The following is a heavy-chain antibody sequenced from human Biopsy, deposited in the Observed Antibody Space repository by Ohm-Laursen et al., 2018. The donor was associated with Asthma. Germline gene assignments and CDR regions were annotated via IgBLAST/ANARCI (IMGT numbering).Heavy chain of an antibody. CDR2: ISHEGWNK. J-gene: IGHJ4*02. Sequence: SLRLSCTASGFTFSSYSMHWVRQAPAKGLEWVAIISHEGWNKHYADSVKGRFTISRDNSKNTLDLQMNSLRGDDTAVYYCVRWRSGYPDHYSDFWGLGTLVTVSS. V-gene: IGHV3-30*04. D-gene: IGHD2-21*01. CDR3: VRWRSGYPDHYSDF. CDR1: GFTFSSYS.